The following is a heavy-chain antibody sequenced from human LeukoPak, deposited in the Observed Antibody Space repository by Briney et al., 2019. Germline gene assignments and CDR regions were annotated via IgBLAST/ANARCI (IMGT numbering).Heavy chain of an antibody. CDR2: IFYSGSI. J-gene: IGHJ4*02. V-gene: IGHV4-39*07. Sequence: SETLSLTCSVSGDSINSSTSYWGWVRQPPRKGLEWIGTIFYSGSIYNNPSLKSRVTMSLDTSKNQFSLRLRSVTAADTAFYYCARVFRFSYFDYWGQGALITVS. D-gene: IGHD3-3*01. CDR3: ARVFRFSYFDY. CDR1: GDSINSSTSY.